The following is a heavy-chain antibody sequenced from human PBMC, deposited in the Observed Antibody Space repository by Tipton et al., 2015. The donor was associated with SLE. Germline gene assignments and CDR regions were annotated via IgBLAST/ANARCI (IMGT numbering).Heavy chain of an antibody. CDR2: IYDSGSP. J-gene: IGHJ6*02. V-gene: IGHV4-59*08. CDR3: ARGMVTWRGAIVGVDV. Sequence: TLSLTCSVSGGSISSYYWSWIRQPPGKGLEWIGYIYDSGSPKYNPSLKSRVTISVDTSKNHFSLKVTSVTAADTAVYYCARGMVTWRGAIVGVDVWGQGTTVNVSS. D-gene: IGHD2-21*02. CDR1: GGSISSYY.